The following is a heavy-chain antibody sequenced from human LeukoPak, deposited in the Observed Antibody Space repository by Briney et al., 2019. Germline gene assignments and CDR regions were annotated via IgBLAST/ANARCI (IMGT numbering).Heavy chain of an antibody. CDR1: GDSISSWY. V-gene: IGHV4-59*01. J-gene: IGHJ2*01. D-gene: IGHD2-15*01. CDR3: ARVGYCSHGSCLRLDWYFDL. Sequence: PSETLSLTCTVSGDSISSWYWSWIRQPPGKGLEWGGYIYYIGTTYYNPSLKSRVSISFDTSKNQFSLKLSSVTAADTAVYYCARVGYCSHGSCLRLDWYFDLWGRGTLVTVSS. CDR2: IYYIGTT.